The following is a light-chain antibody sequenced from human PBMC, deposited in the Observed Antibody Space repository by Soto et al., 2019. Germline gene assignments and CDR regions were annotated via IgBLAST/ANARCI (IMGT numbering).Light chain of an antibody. CDR1: QSISNW. Sequence: DIQMTQSPSTLSASVGDRFTITCRASQSISNWLAWYQQKPGKAPMLLIYKASSLESGVPSRFSGSGSGTEFTLTIRSLQSDDFATYYCQHYNSYSEAFGQGTKV. V-gene: IGKV1-5*03. CDR3: QHYNSYSEA. J-gene: IGKJ1*01. CDR2: KAS.